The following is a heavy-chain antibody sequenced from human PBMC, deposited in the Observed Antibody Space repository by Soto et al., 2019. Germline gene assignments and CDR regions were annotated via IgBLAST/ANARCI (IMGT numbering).Heavy chain of an antibody. CDR3: AKDPGAAPGHY. V-gene: IGHV3-23*01. CDR2: ISGSGGST. J-gene: IGHJ4*02. Sequence: GGSLRLSCAASGFTFSSYAMTWVRQAPGKGLEWVSGISGSGGSTYYADSVKGRFTISRDNSKNTLYLQMNSLRAEDTAVYYCAKDPGAAPGHYWGQGTLVTVSS. CDR1: GFTFSSYA. D-gene: IGHD3-10*01.